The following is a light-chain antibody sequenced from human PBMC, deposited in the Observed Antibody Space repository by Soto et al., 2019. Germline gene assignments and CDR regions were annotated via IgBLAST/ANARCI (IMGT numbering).Light chain of an antibody. J-gene: IGKJ1*01. CDR1: QSISSW. CDR3: QQYNSYSTWT. Sequence: DIQMTQSPSTLSASVGDRFTITCRASQSISSWLAWYQQKPGKAPKLLIYKASSLESGVPSRFSGSGSGTEFTLTISSLQPDDFATYYCQQYNSYSTWTFGQGTKVDIK. CDR2: KAS. V-gene: IGKV1-5*03.